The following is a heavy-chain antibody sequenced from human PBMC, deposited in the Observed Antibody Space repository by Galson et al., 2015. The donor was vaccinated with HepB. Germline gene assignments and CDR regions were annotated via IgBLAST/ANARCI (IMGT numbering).Heavy chain of an antibody. J-gene: IGHJ4*02. CDR3: ARDYYDSSGYYYPLDY. CDR2: IYHSGST. D-gene: IGHD3-22*01. Sequence: LSLTCAVSGYSISSGYYWGWIRQPPGKGLEWIGSIYHSGSTYYNPSLKSRVTISVDTSKNQFSLKLSSVTAADTAVYYCARDYYDSSGYYYPLDYWGQGTLVTVSS. V-gene: IGHV4-38-2*02. CDR1: GYSISSGYY.